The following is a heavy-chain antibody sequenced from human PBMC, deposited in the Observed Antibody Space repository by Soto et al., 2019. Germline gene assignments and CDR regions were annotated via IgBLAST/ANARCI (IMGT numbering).Heavy chain of an antibody. CDR3: ARGSSSSWAYFDY. J-gene: IGHJ4*02. Sequence: GGSLRLSCAASGFTFSSYWMSWVRQAPGKGLEWVANIKQDGSEKYYVDSVKGRFTISRDNAKNSLYLQMNSLRAEDTAVYYCARGSSSSWAYFDYWGQGTLVTVSS. V-gene: IGHV3-7*01. CDR1: GFTFSSYW. CDR2: IKQDGSEK. D-gene: IGHD6-13*01.